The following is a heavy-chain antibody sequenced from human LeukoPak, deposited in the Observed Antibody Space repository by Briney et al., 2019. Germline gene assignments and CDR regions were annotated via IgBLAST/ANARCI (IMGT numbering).Heavy chain of an antibody. CDR3: ASGEPNSSSGVYYFDY. Sequence: ASVKVSCKASGGTFSSYAISWVRQAPGQGLEWMGGIIPIFGTANYAQKFQGRVTITADKSTSTAYMELSSLRSEDTAVYYCASGEPNSSSGVYYFDYWGQGTLVTVSS. D-gene: IGHD6-13*01. J-gene: IGHJ4*02. CDR2: IIPIFGTA. V-gene: IGHV1-69*06. CDR1: GGTFSSYA.